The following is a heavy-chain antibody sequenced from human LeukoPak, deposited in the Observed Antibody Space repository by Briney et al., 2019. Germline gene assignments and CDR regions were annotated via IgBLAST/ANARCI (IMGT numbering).Heavy chain of an antibody. CDR2: IRTKRYGETA. CDR1: GFSFGDYG. CDR3: ARDRAFGDSYLDY. Sequence: GGSLRLSCTGSGFSFGDYGLSWVRPAPGKGLEWVAFIRTKRYGETAEYAASVKGRFTISRDDSKTVAHLQMSSLKPEDTAVYYCARDRAFGDSYLDYWGQGALVTVSS. J-gene: IGHJ4*02. V-gene: IGHV3-49*04. D-gene: IGHD4-17*01.